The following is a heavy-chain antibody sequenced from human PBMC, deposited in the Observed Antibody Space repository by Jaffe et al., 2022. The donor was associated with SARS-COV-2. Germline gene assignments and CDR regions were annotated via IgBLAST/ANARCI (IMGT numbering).Heavy chain of an antibody. CDR1: GYTFTSYS. D-gene: IGHD2-15*01. CDR2: ISAYNGDT. J-gene: IGHJ6*03. CDR3: ARVLRAGFYYMDV. V-gene: IGHV1-18*01. Sequence: QVQLVQSGPEVKEPGASVKLSCKASGYTFTSYSFSWVRQAPGQGLEWMGWISAYNGDTNYPQKLQGRITMTTDTSTTTAYMELRSLRSDDTAVYYCARVLRAGFYYMDVWGKGTTVIVSS.